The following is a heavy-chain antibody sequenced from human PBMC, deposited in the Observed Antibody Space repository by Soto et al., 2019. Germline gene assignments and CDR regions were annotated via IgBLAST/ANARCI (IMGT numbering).Heavy chain of an antibody. CDR2: ISAYNGNT. CDR3: ARESRIQLWSYYYYYMDV. CDR1: GYTFTSYG. D-gene: IGHD5-18*01. V-gene: IGHV1-18*01. Sequence: ASVKVSCKASGYTFTSYGISWVRQAPGQGLEWMGWISAYNGNTNYAQKLQGRVTMTTDTSTSTAYMERRSLRSDDTAVYYCARESRIQLWSYYYYYMDVWGKGTTVTVSS. J-gene: IGHJ6*03.